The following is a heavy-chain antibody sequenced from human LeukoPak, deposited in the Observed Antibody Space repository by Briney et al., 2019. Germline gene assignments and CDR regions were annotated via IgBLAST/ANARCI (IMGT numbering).Heavy chain of an antibody. CDR3: ARVKKYGGSYSLDY. V-gene: IGHV4-59*01. J-gene: IGHJ4*02. CDR2: IYDSGST. CDR1: GGSISNYY. Sequence: SETLSLTCSVSGGSISNYYWSWIRQPPGKGLEWIGYIYDSGSTNLNPSLKSRVTISLDTSKNQFSLKLSSVTAADTAVYYCARVKKYGGSYSLDYWGQGTLVTVSS. D-gene: IGHD1-26*01.